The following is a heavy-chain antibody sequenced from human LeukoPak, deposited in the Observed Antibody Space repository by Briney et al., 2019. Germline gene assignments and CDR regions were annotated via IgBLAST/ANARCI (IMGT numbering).Heavy chain of an antibody. V-gene: IGHV4-34*01. Sequence: SETLSLTCAVYGGSFSGYYWSWIRQPPGKGLEWIGEINHSGSTNYNPSLKSRVTISVDTSKNQFSLKLSSVTAADTAVYYCARGSSLVVVTATRYWCFDLWGRGTLVTVSS. J-gene: IGHJ2*01. CDR1: GGSFSGYY. CDR3: ARGSSLVVVTATRYWCFDL. D-gene: IGHD2-21*02. CDR2: INHSGST.